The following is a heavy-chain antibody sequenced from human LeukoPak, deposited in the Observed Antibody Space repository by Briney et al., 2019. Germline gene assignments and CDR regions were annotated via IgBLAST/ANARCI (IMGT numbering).Heavy chain of an antibody. J-gene: IGHJ4*02. CDR2: ISYDGSNK. CDR1: GFTFSSYG. V-gene: IGHV3-30*03. Sequence: GGSLRLSCAASGFTFSSYGMHWVRQAPGKGLEWVAVISYDGSNKYYADSVKGRFTISRDNSKNTLYLQVNSLRAEDTAVYYCARGGGRYQLPMTVFDYWGQGTLVTVSS. CDR3: ARGGGRYQLPMTVFDY. D-gene: IGHD2-2*01.